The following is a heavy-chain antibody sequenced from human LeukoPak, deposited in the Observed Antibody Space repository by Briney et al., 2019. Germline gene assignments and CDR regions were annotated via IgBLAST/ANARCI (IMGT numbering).Heavy chain of an antibody. CDR3: ARVVRDSSGYVPHYFDY. J-gene: IGHJ4*02. D-gene: IGHD3-22*01. V-gene: IGHV1-69*05. CDR1: GGTFSSYA. CDR2: VIPILGTA. Sequence: ASVKVSCKASGGTFSSYAISWVRQAPGQGLELIGGVIPILGTANYAQKFQGRVTINTDESTSKAYMELSSLRSEDTAVYYCARVVRDSSGYVPHYFDYWGQGTLVTVSS.